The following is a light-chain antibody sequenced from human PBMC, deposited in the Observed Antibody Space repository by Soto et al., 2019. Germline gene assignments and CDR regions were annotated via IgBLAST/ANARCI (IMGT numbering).Light chain of an antibody. J-gene: IGKJ1*01. CDR3: QQYNSYSWT. CDR2: DAS. Sequence: DIQMTQSPSGLSGSVGDRVTISCRASQSISSWLAWYQQKPGKAPKLLIYDASSLESGVPSRFSGSGSGTEFTLTISSLQPDDFATYYCQQYNSYSWTFGQGTKVDIK. CDR1: QSISSW. V-gene: IGKV1-5*01.